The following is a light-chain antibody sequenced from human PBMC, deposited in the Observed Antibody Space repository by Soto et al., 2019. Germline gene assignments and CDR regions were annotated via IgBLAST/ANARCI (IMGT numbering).Light chain of an antibody. CDR2: AAS. CDR3: QQSYSTPYT. V-gene: IGKV1-39*01. CDR1: QSISSY. Sequence: DIQMTQSPSSLSASVGDRVTITCRASQSISSYLNWYQQKPGKAPKLLIYAASNFQSGVPSRFSGSGSGTDFTLTISSLQPEDFATYYCQQSYSTPYTFGQGTRLEIK. J-gene: IGKJ5*01.